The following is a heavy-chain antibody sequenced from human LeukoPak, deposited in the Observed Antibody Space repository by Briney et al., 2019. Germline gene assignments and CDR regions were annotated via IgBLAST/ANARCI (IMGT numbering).Heavy chain of an antibody. CDR1: GGSMSFYY. J-gene: IGHJ4*02. Sequence: SETLSLTCTVSGGSMSFYYWSWIRQPPGKGLEWIGSISHSGSSYSKPSLKSRVIISVDTSNNQFSLKLTSVTAADTATYYCARDGYYYDGSFEYWGQGIRVAVSS. V-gene: IGHV4-59*04. D-gene: IGHD3-22*01. CDR2: ISHSGSS. CDR3: ARDGYYYDGSFEY.